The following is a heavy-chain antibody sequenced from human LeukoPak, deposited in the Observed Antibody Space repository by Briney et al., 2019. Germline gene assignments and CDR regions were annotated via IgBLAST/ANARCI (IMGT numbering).Heavy chain of an antibody. J-gene: IGHJ4*02. CDR1: RGSISSGSYN. V-gene: IGHV4-61*02. CDR3: ARDDGFI. D-gene: IGHD3-10*01. Sequence: SQTLSLTCTVSRGSISSGSYNWSWIRQSAGRGLEWIGRIYTTGSTNYNPSLKSRVTMSVDTSKNQFSLKLSSVTAADTAVYYCARDDGFIWGQGTLVTVSS. CDR2: IYTTGST.